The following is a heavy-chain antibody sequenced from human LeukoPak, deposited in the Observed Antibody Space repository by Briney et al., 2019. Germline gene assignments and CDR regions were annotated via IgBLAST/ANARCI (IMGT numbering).Heavy chain of an antibody. CDR3: AKDRKGDDYFDY. CDR2: ISGSGGST. CDR1: RFTFSSYA. Sequence: GGSLRLSCAASRFTFSSYAMSWVRQAPRKGLEWVSAISGSGGSTYYADSVKGRFTISRDNSKNTLYLQMNSLRAEDTAVYYCAKDRKGDDYFDYWGQGTLVTVSS. J-gene: IGHJ4*02. V-gene: IGHV3-23*01.